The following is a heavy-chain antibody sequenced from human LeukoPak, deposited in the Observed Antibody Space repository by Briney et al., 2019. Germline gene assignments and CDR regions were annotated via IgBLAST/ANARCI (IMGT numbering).Heavy chain of an antibody. V-gene: IGHV1-18*01. Sequence: GASVTVSCKASGYTFTSYDISWVRQAPGQGLEWMGWISAYNGNTNYAQKLQGRVTMTTDTSTSTAYMELRSLRSDDTAVYYCARDRPYYYDSSGPFDYWGQGTLVTVSS. D-gene: IGHD3-22*01. J-gene: IGHJ4*02. CDR2: ISAYNGNT. CDR3: ARDRPYYYDSSGPFDY. CDR1: GYTFTSYD.